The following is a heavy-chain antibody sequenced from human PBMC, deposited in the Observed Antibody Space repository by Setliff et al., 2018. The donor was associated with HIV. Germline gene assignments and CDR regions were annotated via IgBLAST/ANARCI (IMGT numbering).Heavy chain of an antibody. CDR1: AYTFNSYY. CDR3: AKGAGFYGDYTFDY. D-gene: IGHD4-17*01. J-gene: IGHJ4*02. CDR2: IGPGGSST. Sequence: ASVKVSCKTSAYTFNSYYMHWIRQAPGQGLEWMGLIGPGGSSTTYAQNFQGRVTMSRDTSTNTVYMELSSLRSEDTAVYYCAKGAGFYGDYTFDYWGQGNLVTVSS. V-gene: IGHV1-46*02.